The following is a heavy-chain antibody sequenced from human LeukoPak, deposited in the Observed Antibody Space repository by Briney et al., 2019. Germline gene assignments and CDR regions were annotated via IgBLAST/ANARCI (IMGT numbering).Heavy chain of an antibody. V-gene: IGHV4-39*01. CDR3: ARRAPGAFDY. D-gene: IGHD1-26*01. CDR2: IHYSGST. CDR1: GGSISSSSYY. J-gene: IGHJ4*02. Sequence: SETLSLTCTVSGGSISSSSYYWGWIRQAPGKGLEWIGSIHYSGSTYYNPSLKSRVTISVDTSKNQFSLNLSSVTAADTAVYYCARRAPGAFDYWGQGTPVTVSS.